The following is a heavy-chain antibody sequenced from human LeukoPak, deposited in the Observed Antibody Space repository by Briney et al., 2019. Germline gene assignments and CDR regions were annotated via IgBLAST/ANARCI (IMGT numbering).Heavy chain of an antibody. V-gene: IGHV3-48*03. Sequence: PGGSLRLSCAASGFTFSSYEMNWVRQAPGKGLKWVSYISSSGSTIYYADSVKGRFTISRDNAKNSLYLQMNSLRAEDTAVYYCARVVIPATMGYYYYYMDVWGKGTTVTISS. D-gene: IGHD2-2*01. CDR2: ISSSGSTI. J-gene: IGHJ6*03. CDR3: ARVVIPATMGYYYYYMDV. CDR1: GFTFSSYE.